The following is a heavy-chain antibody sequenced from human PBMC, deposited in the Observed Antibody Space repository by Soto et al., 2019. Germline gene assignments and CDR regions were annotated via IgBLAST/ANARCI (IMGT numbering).Heavy chain of an antibody. V-gene: IGHV4-59*08. CDR1: GGSISSYY. CDR2: IYYSGST. CDR3: ARGYDFWSGQNDYYYMDV. Sequence: PPETLSLTCNVSGGSISSYYWSWIRQHTGKGLEWIGYIYYSGSTNYNPSLKSRVTISVDTSKNQFSLKLSSVTAADTAVYYCARGYDFWSGQNDYYYMDVWGKGTTVTVSS. J-gene: IGHJ6*03. D-gene: IGHD3-3*01.